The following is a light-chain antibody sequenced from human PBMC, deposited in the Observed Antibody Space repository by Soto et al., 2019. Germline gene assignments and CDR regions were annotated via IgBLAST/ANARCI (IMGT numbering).Light chain of an antibody. CDR1: QSVNIY. V-gene: IGKV3-11*01. CDR2: DVS. J-gene: IGKJ5*01. Sequence: EIVLTQSPATLSVSPGERATLSCRASQSVNIYLAWYQQKPGQAPTLLIYDVSNRATGIPARFSGSGSGTDFTRTSSSREPEEFAVYYWRQQCNRGPRTFGQGTRLEI. CDR3: RQQCNRGPRT.